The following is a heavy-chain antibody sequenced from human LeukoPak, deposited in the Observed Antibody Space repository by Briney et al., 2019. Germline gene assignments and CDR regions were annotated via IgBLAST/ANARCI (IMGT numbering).Heavy chain of an antibody. CDR3: ARHYYDSNAFDI. CDR1: GGSISSSSYY. CDR2: IYYSGST. D-gene: IGHD3-22*01. V-gene: IGHV4-39*01. J-gene: IGHJ3*02. Sequence: SETLSLTCTVSGGSISSSSYYWGWIRQPPGKGLEWIGSIYYSGSTYYNPSLKSRVTISVDTSKNQFSLKLSSVTAADTAVYYCARHYYDSNAFDIWGQGTMVTVSS.